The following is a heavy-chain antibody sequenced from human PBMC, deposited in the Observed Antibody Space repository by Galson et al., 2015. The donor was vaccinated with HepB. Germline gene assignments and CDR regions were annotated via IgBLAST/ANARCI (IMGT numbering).Heavy chain of an antibody. V-gene: IGHV1-69*13. CDR2: IIPIFGTA. J-gene: IGHJ3*02. CDR1: GGTFSSHA. D-gene: IGHD3-22*01. CDR3: ARGTEDSSGSTPPVEAFDI. Sequence: SVKVSCKASGGTFSSHAISWVRQAPGQGLEWMGGIIPIFGTANYAQKFQGRVTITADESTSTAYMELSSLRSEDTAVYYCARGTEDSSGSTPPVEAFDIWGQGTMVTVSS.